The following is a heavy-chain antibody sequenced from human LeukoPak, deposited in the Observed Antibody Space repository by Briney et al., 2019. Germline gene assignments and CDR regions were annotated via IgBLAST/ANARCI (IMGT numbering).Heavy chain of an antibody. V-gene: IGHV3-9*01. CDR1: GFTFDDYA. CDR3: AKDKRGYSGYDSYYFDY. CDR2: ISWNSGSI. Sequence: PGGSLRLFCAASGFTFDDYAMHWVRQAPGKGLEWVSGISWNSGSIGYADSVKGRFTINRDNAKNSLYLQMNSLRAEDTALYYCAKDKRGYSGYDSYYFDYWGQGTLVTVSS. D-gene: IGHD5-12*01. J-gene: IGHJ4*02.